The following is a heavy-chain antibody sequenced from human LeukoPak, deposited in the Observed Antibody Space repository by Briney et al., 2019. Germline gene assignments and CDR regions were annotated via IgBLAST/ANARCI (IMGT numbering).Heavy chain of an antibody. D-gene: IGHD1-26*01. Sequence: AGRSLRLSCAASGFTFSQSWMHWVRQAPGRGLVWVSRIHGDGSRSDYADSVKGRFTISRDNAKQVLYLHMTSLTAEDTAFYYCARGGSPSDYWGHGTLVSVSS. CDR3: ARGGSPSDY. CDR1: GFTFSQSW. J-gene: IGHJ4*01. CDR2: IHGDGSRS. V-gene: IGHV3-74*01.